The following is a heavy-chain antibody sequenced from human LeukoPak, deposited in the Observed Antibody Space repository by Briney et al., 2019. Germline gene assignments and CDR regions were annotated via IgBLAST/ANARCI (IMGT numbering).Heavy chain of an antibody. D-gene: IGHD6-13*01. Sequence: SVKVSCKASGGTFSSYAISWVRQAPGQGLEWMGGIIPIFGTATYAQKFQGRVTITTDESTSTAYMELSSLRSEDTAVYYCARGRIAAALSFFDYWGQGTLVTVSS. CDR3: ARGRIAAALSFFDY. J-gene: IGHJ4*02. CDR1: GGTFSSYA. CDR2: IIPIFGTA. V-gene: IGHV1-69*05.